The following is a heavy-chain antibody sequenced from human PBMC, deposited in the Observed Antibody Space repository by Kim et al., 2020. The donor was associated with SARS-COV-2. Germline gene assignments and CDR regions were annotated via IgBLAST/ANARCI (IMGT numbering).Heavy chain of an antibody. CDR1: GFTFSSYA. CDR2: ISYDGSNK. CDR3: ARDRAVLGARPFYFDY. V-gene: IGHV3-30-3*01. Sequence: GGSLRLSCAASGFTFSSYAMHWVRQAPGKGLEWVAVISYDGSNKYYADSVKGRFTISRDNSKNTLYLQMNSLRAEDTAVYYCARDRAVLGARPFYFDYWGQGTLVTVSS. D-gene: IGHD1-26*01. J-gene: IGHJ4*02.